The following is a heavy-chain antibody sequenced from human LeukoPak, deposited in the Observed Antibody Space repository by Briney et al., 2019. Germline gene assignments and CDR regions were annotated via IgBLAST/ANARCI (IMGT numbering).Heavy chain of an antibody. V-gene: IGHV3-30*02. CDR3: AKVRVGTAHFDY. CDR1: GFTFSSYG. D-gene: IGHD2-15*01. J-gene: IGHJ4*02. Sequence: GGSLRLSCAASGFTFSSYGMHWVRQAPGKGLEWVAFIRYDGSNKYYADSVKGRFTISRDNSKNTLYLQMNSLRPEDTAVYYCAKVRVGTAHFDYWGQGTLVTVSS. CDR2: IRYDGSNK.